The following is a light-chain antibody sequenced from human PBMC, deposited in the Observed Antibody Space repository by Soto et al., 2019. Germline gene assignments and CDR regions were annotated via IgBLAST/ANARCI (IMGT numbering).Light chain of an antibody. J-gene: IGLJ1*01. CDR3: KSYAGSNTYV. V-gene: IGLV2-14*02. Sequence: QSVLTQPASVSGSPGQSITISCTGTSRDVGSYNLVSWYRQHPGKAPKLIIYEGTKRPSGVSDRFSGSKSGNTASLTVSGLQAADEADYFCKSYAGSNTYVFGSGTKLTVL. CDR2: EGT. CDR1: SRDVGSYNL.